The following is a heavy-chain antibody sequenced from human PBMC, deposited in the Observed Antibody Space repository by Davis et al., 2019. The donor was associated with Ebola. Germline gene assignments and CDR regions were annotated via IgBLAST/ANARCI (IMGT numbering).Heavy chain of an antibody. CDR1: GFTFSSYG. CDR3: ARGYISSWGDY. Sequence: GESLKLSCAAAGFTFSSYGMHRFRQAPCKGLEWVAVIWYDGSNKFYADSVEGRFTISRDNSKSKVYLQMGNLRAEDTAVYYCARGYISSWGDYWGQGTLVTVSS. V-gene: IGHV3-33*01. J-gene: IGHJ4*02. D-gene: IGHD3-3*02. CDR2: IWYDGSNK.